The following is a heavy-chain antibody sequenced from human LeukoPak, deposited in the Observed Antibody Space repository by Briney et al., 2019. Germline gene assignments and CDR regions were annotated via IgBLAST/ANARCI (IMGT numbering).Heavy chain of an antibody. J-gene: IGHJ4*02. D-gene: IGHD4-17*01. CDR3: AGEVDYGDYVFDY. CDR1: GYSISSGYY. V-gene: IGHV4-38-2*02. CDR2: IYHSGST. Sequence: SETLSLTCTVSGYSISSGYYWGWIRQPPGKGLEWIGSIYHSGSTYYNPSLKSRVTISVDTSKNQFSLKLSSVTAADTAVYYCAGEVDYGDYVFDYWGQGTLVTVSS.